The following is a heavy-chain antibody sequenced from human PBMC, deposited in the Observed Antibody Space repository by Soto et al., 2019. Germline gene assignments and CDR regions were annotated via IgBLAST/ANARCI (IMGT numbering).Heavy chain of an antibody. CDR1: GGSISSYY. Sequence: SETLSLTCTVSGGSISSYYWSWIRQPPGKGLEWIGYIYYSGSTNYNPSLKSRVTISVDTSKNQFSLKLSSVTAADTAVYYCARGYCSGGSCYGLRFWFDPWGQGTLVTVSS. V-gene: IGHV4-59*08. J-gene: IGHJ5*02. CDR2: IYYSGST. D-gene: IGHD2-15*01. CDR3: ARGYCSGGSCYGLRFWFDP.